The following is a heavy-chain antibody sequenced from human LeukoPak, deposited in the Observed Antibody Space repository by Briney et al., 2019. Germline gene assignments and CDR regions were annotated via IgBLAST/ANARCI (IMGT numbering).Heavy chain of an antibody. D-gene: IGHD3-16*02. J-gene: IGHJ6*02. V-gene: IGHV3-53*01. CDR2: IYSGGST. CDR3: ARDTSGPWYDYVWGSYRYYGMDV. CDR1: GFTVSSNY. Sequence: PGGSLRLSCAAPGFTVSSNYMSWVRQAPGKGLEWVSVIYSGGSTYYADSVKGRFTISRDNSKNTLYLQMSSLRAEDTAVYYCARDTSGPWYDYVWGSYRYYGMDVWGQGTTVTVSS.